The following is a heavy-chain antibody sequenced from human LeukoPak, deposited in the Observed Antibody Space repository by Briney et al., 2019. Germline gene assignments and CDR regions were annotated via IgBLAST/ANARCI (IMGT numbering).Heavy chain of an antibody. Sequence: GRSLRLSCAASGFTFSSYGMHWVRQAPGKGLEWVAVISYDGSNKYYADSVKGRFTISRDNSKNTLYLQMNSLRAEDTAVYYCAKDLSIVLMVYAVRGFDYWGQGTLVTVS. CDR1: GFTFSSYG. CDR2: ISYDGSNK. V-gene: IGHV3-30*18. CDR3: AKDLSIVLMVYAVRGFDY. D-gene: IGHD2-8*01. J-gene: IGHJ4*02.